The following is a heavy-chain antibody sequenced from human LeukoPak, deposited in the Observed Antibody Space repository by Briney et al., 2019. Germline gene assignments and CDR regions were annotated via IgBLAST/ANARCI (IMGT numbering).Heavy chain of an antibody. CDR2: IKSDGSGT. CDR1: GFTFRNYW. CDR3: ASRRDGYNAFDI. Sequence: AGGSLRLACVASGFTFRNYWMHWVRQVPGKGLVWVSRIKSDGSGTNYADSVKGRFTISRDNAENTLYLQKNSLRAEDTAVYYCASRRDGYNAFDIWGQGTMVTVSS. V-gene: IGHV3-74*01. J-gene: IGHJ3*02. D-gene: IGHD5-24*01.